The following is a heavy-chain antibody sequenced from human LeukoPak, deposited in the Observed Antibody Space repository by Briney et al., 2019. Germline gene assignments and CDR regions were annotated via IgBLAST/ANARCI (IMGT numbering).Heavy chain of an antibody. J-gene: IGHJ4*02. CDR3: ARCPEYYYDSSGYYDY. D-gene: IGHD3-22*01. CDR1: GYSITSYW. CDR2: IYPGDSDT. V-gene: IGHV5-51*01. Sequence: GESLKISCKGSGYSITSYWIGWVRQMPGKGLEWMGIIYPGDSDTRYSPSFQGQVTISADKSISAAYLQWSSLKASDTAMYYCARCPEYYYDSSGYYDYWGQGTLVTVSS.